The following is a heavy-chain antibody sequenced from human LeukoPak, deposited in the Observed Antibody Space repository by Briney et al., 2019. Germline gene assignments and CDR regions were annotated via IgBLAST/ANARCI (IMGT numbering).Heavy chain of an antibody. CDR2: IYYSGST. CDR1: GGSISSYY. CDR3: ARRFNTVGLFDY. D-gene: IGHD5-12*01. V-gene: IGHV4-59*08. J-gene: IGHJ4*02. Sequence: SETLSLTCTVSGGSISSYYWSWIRQPPGKGLEWIGYIYYSGSTNYNPSLKSRVTISVDTSKNQFSLMLSSVTAADTAVYYCARRFNTVGLFDYWGQGSLVTVSS.